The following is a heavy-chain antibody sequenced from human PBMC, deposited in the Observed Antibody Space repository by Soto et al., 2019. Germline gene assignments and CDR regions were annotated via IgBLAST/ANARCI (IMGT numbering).Heavy chain of an antibody. CDR1: GFTLSNYG. J-gene: IGHJ5*02. Sequence: QVQLVESGGGVVQPGRSLTLSCVASGFTLSNYGLHWVRQAPGKGLEWVAVIWYEGTSSHSADSVKGRFSTSRDTSKNTLSPQTSSLRAEDTALYYCARNVGSSGSSRCFDTWAKGTLVTVSS. CDR3: ARNVGSSGSSRCFDT. V-gene: IGHV3-33*01. D-gene: IGHD2-8*01. CDR2: IWYEGTSS.